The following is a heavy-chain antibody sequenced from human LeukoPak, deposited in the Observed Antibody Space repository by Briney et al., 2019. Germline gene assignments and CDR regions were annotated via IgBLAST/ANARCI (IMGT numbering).Heavy chain of an antibody. Sequence: GGSLRPSCAASGFTFSSYAMSWVRQAPGKGLEWVSAISGSGGSTYYADSVKGRFTISRDNSKNTLYLQMNSLRAEDTAVYYCAKDLPDGYSYGSEFDYWGQGTLVTVSS. D-gene: IGHD5-18*01. J-gene: IGHJ4*02. CDR2: ISGSGGST. CDR3: AKDLPDGYSYGSEFDY. CDR1: GFTFSSYA. V-gene: IGHV3-23*01.